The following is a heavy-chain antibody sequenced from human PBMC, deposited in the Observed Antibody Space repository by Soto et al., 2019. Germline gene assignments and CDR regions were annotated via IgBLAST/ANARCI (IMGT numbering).Heavy chain of an antibody. J-gene: IGHJ4*02. CDR3: ARSLYVFWSGYVDY. CDR1: GGSISSGGYS. Sequence: QLQLHESGSGLVKPSQTLSLTCAVSGGSISSGGYSWSWIRQPPGKRLEWIGYIYHSGSTYYNPSLKIRVTISVDRSKNQFSLKLSSVTAADTAVYYCARSLYVFWSGYVDYWGQGTIVTVSS. V-gene: IGHV4-30-2*01. D-gene: IGHD3-3*01. CDR2: IYHSGST.